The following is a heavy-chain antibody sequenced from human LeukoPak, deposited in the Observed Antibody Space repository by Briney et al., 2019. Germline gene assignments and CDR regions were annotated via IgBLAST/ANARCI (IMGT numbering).Heavy chain of an antibody. J-gene: IGHJ4*02. CDR3: ARDVNSRGPFDY. V-gene: IGHV1-69*05. D-gene: IGHD2/OR15-2a*01. CDR1: GGTFSSYA. CDR2: IIPTFGTA. Sequence: ASVKVSCKASGGTFSSYAISWVRQAPGQGLEWMGGIIPTFGTANYAQKFQGRVTITTDESTSTAYMELSSLRSEDTAVYYCARDVNSRGPFDYWGQGTLVTVSS.